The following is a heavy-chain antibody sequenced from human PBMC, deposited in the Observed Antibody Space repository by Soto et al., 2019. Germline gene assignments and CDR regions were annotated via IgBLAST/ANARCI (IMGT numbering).Heavy chain of an antibody. CDR2: ISYSGST. V-gene: IGHV4-59*08. D-gene: IGHD3-16*01. CDR1: GGSISDYY. CDR3: ARGQGVLGP. Sequence: QVQLQESGPGLVKPSETLSLTCTVSGGSISDYYWSWIRQPPGKGLEWIGYISYSGSTNYNPSHNSRVTISVDTSKNHFSLKLKSVTAADTAVYYCARGQGVLGPWGQGTLVTVSS. J-gene: IGHJ5*02.